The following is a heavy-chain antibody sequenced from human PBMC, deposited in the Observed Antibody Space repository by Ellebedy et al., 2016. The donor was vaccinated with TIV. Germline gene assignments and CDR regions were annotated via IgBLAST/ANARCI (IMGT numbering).Heavy chain of an antibody. V-gene: IGHV3-21*01. Sequence: GGSLRLSCAASRFTFNTYIMNWVRQAPGKGLEWVSSISSNYSYIYYADSVKGRFTVSRDNAKNLLYLQMNSLRVEDTAVYFCAREEEARFEAFDVWGQGTMVTVSS. J-gene: IGHJ3*01. D-gene: IGHD3-10*01. CDR3: AREEEARFEAFDV. CDR1: RFTFNTYI. CDR2: ISSNYSYI.